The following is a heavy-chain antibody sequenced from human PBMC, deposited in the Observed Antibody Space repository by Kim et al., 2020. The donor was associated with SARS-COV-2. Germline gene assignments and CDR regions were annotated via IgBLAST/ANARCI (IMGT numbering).Heavy chain of an antibody. J-gene: IGHJ3*02. CDR3: ERGSGYSSSLAAFDI. V-gene: IGHV3-30*07. D-gene: IGHD6-13*01. Sequence: DSVKGRFTISRDNSKNKLYLQMNSLRAEDTAVYYCERGSGYSSSLAAFDIWGQGTMVTVSS.